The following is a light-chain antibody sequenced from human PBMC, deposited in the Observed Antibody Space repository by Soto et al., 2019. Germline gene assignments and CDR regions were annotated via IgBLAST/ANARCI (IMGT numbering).Light chain of an antibody. V-gene: IGLV2-14*01. Sequence: QSALAQPASVSGSPGQSITISCTGTSSDVGGYNYVSWYQQHPGKAPKLMIYEVSNRPSGVSNRFSGSKSGNTASLTISGLQADDEADYYCTSYTSSSTLVFGGGTKSPS. CDR2: EVS. J-gene: IGLJ2*01. CDR1: SSDVGGYNY. CDR3: TSYTSSSTLV.